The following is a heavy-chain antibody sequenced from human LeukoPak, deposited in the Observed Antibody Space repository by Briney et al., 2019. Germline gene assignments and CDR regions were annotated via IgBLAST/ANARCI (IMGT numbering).Heavy chain of an antibody. CDR2: ISGSGFTI. D-gene: IGHD4-11*01. J-gene: IGHJ6*03. V-gene: IGHV3-48*01. CDR3: ARGVPKTSYYYYYMDV. CDR1: GLTFSSYG. Sequence: PGGSLRLSCAASGLTFSSYGMSWVRQAPGKGLEWISYISGSGFTIHYADSVKGRFTISRDNAKNSLYLQMNSLRAEDTAVYYCARGVPKTSYYYYYMDVWGKGTTVTVSS.